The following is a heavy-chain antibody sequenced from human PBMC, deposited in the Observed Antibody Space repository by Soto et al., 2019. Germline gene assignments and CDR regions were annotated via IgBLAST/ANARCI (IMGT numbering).Heavy chain of an antibody. CDR2: IYYSGRT. V-gene: IGHV4-39*01. J-gene: IGHJ5*02. Sequence: SETLSLTCTVSGGSISGSSYYWGWIRQPPGKGLGWIGSIYYSGRTYYNPSRKSRVTISVDTSKNQFSLRLSSVTAADTAVYYCARYRNYDSSGSHWFDLWGLGNLVTVSS. CDR1: GGSISGSSYY. CDR3: ARYRNYDSSGSHWFDL. D-gene: IGHD3-22*01.